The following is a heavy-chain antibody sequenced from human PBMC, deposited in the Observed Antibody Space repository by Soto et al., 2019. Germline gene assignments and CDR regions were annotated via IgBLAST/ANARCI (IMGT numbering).Heavy chain of an antibody. CDR1: GYTFSTYG. Sequence: ASVKVSCKASGYTFSTYGFSWVRQASGQGLEWMGWITTHNGNTKSSEKLQGRVTMTTDTSTSTAYMELRSLRSDDTAVYYCERGGWGDVHDYWGQGTQVTVSS. D-gene: IGHD2-21*02. CDR3: ERGGWGDVHDY. CDR2: ITTHNGNT. V-gene: IGHV1-18*01. J-gene: IGHJ4*02.